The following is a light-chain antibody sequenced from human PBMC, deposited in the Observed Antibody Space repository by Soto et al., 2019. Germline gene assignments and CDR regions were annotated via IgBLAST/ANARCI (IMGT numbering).Light chain of an antibody. CDR1: SSDVGGYNY. CDR3: SSYTSSSTRV. J-gene: IGLJ1*01. CDR2: DVS. Sequence: QSALTQPASVSGSPGQSITISCTGTSSDVGGYNYVSWYQQHPGKAPKLMIYDVSNRPSGVYNRFSGSKSANTDSLTISGLQAEDEADYYCSSYTSSSTRVFGTGTKLTVL. V-gene: IGLV2-14*01.